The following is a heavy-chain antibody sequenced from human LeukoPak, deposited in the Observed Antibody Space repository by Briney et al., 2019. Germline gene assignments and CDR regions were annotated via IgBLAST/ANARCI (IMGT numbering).Heavy chain of an antibody. CDR2: ISAYNGNT. CDR1: GYTFTSYG. J-gene: IGHJ4*02. CDR3: ASLTGSGSYYNDFDY. Sequence: ASVKVSCKASGYTFTSYGISWVRQAPGQGLGGMGWISAYNGNTTYAPKLPGRVAMTTDTSTSTAYMELRSLRSDDTAVYYCASLTGSGSYYNDFDYWGQGTLVTVSS. V-gene: IGHV1-18*01. D-gene: IGHD3-10*01.